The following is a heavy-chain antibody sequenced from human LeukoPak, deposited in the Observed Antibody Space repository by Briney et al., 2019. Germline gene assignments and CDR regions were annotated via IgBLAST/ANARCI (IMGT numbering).Heavy chain of an antibody. CDR3: ARALRSVAAASAFDI. V-gene: IGHV4-38-2*02. J-gene: IGHJ3*02. CDR2: IYTSGST. D-gene: IGHD6-19*01. Sequence: SETLSLTCSVSGYFISSGYFWGWVRQSPGKGLEWIGRIYTSGSTNYNPSLKSRVTMSVDTSKNQFSLKLSSVTAADTAVYYCARALRSVAAASAFDIWGQGTMVTVSS. CDR1: GYFISSGYF.